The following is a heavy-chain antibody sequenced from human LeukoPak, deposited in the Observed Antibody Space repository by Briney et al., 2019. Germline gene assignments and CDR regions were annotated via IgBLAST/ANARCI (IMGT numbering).Heavy chain of an antibody. CDR2: ISGSGGST. D-gene: IGHD1-7*01. V-gene: IGHV3-23*01. CDR3: AKEYDGELDNAFDI. J-gene: IGHJ3*02. CDR1: GFSFNTYN. Sequence: GGSLRLSCAASGFSFNTYNMNWVRQAPGKGLEWVSAISGSGGSTYYADSVKGRFTISRGNSKNTLYLQMNSLRAEDTAVYYCAKEYDGELDNAFDIWGQGTMVTVSS.